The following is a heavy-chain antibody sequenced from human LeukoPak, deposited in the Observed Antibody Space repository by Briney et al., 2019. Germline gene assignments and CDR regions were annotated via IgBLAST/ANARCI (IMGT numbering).Heavy chain of an antibody. CDR1: GFTLRSYA. CDR3: ARDAGHYYDSSGYPNNWFDP. D-gene: IGHD3-22*01. CDR2: ISYDGSNK. J-gene: IGHJ5*02. Sequence: GGSLRLSCAASGFTLRSYAMHWVRQAPGKGLEWVAVISYDGSNKYYADSVKGRFTISRDNSKNTLYLQMNSLRAEDTAVYYCARDAGHYYDSSGYPNNWFDPWGQGTLVTVSS. V-gene: IGHV3-30-3*01.